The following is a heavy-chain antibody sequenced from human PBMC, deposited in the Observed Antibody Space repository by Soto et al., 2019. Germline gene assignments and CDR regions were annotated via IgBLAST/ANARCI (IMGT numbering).Heavy chain of an antibody. CDR2: ISGSGGST. V-gene: IGHV3-23*01. CDR3: AKYTSRQYGDYYFDY. D-gene: IGHD4-17*01. J-gene: IGHJ4*02. Sequence: GGSLRLSCVASGFTFSSYAMSWVRQAPGKGLEWVSAISGSGGSTYYADSVKGRFTISRDNSKNTLYLQMNSLRAEDTAVYYCAKYTSRQYGDYYFDYWGQGTLVTVSS. CDR1: GFTFSSYA.